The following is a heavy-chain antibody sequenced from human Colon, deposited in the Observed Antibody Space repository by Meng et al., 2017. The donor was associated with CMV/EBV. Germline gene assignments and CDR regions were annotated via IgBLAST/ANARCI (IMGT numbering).Heavy chain of an antibody. D-gene: IGHD1-26*01. Sequence: LVRLEEQWTKPTASVKASVNTSRGSFSSYVSSCVGQGPGRVLELMGGVNTIIDAANYAQKFQVRVTITADESTSTAYMELSSLRSEYTSVYYCARDIDSAEDYWGQGTLVTVSS. J-gene: IGHJ4*02. CDR3: ARDIDSAEDY. CDR2: VNTIIDAA. CDR1: RGSFSSYV. V-gene: IGHV1-69*01.